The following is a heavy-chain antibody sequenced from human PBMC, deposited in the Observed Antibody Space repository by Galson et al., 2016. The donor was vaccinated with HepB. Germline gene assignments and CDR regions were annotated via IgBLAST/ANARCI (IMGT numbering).Heavy chain of an antibody. Sequence: SETLPLTGTLSGGPTGNYYWLWIRHPPGKGLEGIGYIPYSGNTSYTPPVKSRITISIDMSKTQFSLKLSSVTAWDTAVYYLARGLGYDYSNYEAGFWGQGTLVTVSS. D-gene: IGHD4-11*01. CDR1: GGPTGNYY. V-gene: IGHV4-59*01. J-gene: IGHJ4*02. CDR3: ARGLGYDYSNYEAGF. CDR2: IPYSGNT.